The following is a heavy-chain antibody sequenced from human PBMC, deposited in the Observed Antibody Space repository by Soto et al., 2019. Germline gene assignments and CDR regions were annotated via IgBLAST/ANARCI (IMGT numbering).Heavy chain of an antibody. Sequence: SETLSLTCAVYGESFSGYYWSWIRQPPGKGLEWIGEITHSGVAEYNPSLRSRVTISVDTSRNQFSLKMNSVTAADTAVYFCARGQWSTRFLNWGRGTPVTVSS. D-gene: IGHD2-15*01. CDR2: ITHSGVA. CDR3: ARGQWSTRFLN. CDR1: GESFSGYY. V-gene: IGHV4-34*01. J-gene: IGHJ4*02.